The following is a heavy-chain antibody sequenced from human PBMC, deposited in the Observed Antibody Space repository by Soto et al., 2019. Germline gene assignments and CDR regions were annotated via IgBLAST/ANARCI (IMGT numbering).Heavy chain of an antibody. Sequence: QVQLQQWGAGLLKPSETLSLTCAVYGGSFSGYYWSWIRPPPGKGLEWIGEINHSGSTNYNPSLTSPGTILVDTTKKHFARKLSSVTAADTAVYYCARGVLILLGGAFVIWVQSTMVTLSS. V-gene: IGHV4-34*01. CDR2: INHSGST. CDR1: GGSFSGYY. CDR3: ARGVLILLGGAFVI. D-gene: IGHD2-21*01. J-gene: IGHJ3*02.